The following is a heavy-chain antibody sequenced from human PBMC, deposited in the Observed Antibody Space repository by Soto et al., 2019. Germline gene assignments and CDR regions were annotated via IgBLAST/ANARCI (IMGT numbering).Heavy chain of an antibody. Sequence: GGSLRLSCAVSGFSLSDSYMSWIRQAPGKGLEWISYTDSSGSIIYNADSVKGRFIISRDNAKKSMYLQMNSLRVEDTAVYYCARDRSGSWYGRGYHYYGMDVWGQGTTVTVSS. V-gene: IGHV3-11*01. CDR2: TDSSGSII. CDR3: ARDRSGSWYGRGYHYYGMDV. J-gene: IGHJ6*02. CDR1: GFSLSDSY. D-gene: IGHD6-13*01.